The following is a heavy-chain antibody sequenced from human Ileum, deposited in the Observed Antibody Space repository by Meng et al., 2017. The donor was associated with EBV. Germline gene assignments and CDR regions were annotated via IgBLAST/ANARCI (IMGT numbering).Heavy chain of an antibody. V-gene: IGHV1-18*01. CDR2: ISAYNGNT. D-gene: IGHD1-26*01. J-gene: IGHJ4*02. Sequence: QIQLVQSGGEVKKPGDSVKVSCKASGYTFSNYGISWLRQAPGQGLEWMGWISAYNGNTNYAQNLQGRVTMTTDTSTGTAYMEVRSLRSDDTAVYYCARAGNGGSYYFTYWGQGTLVTVSS. CDR3: ARAGNGGSYYFTY. CDR1: GYTFSNYG.